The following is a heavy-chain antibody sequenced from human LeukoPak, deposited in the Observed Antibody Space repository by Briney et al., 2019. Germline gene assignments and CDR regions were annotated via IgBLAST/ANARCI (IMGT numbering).Heavy chain of an antibody. V-gene: IGHV3-13*01. Sequence: GGSLRLSCAASGFTFSSYDMRWVRQATGKGLEWVSAIGTAGDTYYPGSVKARFTISRENAKNSLYLQMNSLSAGDTAVYYCARGRYCSSTSCPTVLSLDPWGQGTLVTVSS. J-gene: IGHJ5*02. CDR3: ARGRYCSSTSCPTVLSLDP. D-gene: IGHD2-2*01. CDR1: GFTFSSYD. CDR2: IGTAGDT.